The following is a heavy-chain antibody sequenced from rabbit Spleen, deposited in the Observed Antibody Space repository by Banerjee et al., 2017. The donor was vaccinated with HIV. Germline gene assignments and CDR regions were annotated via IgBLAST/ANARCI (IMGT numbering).Heavy chain of an antibody. CDR1: GFSFSSGYD. J-gene: IGHJ4*01. CDR2: IDTGSGGT. Sequence: QQLVESGGGLVKPGASLTLTCKASGFSFSSGYDMCWVRQAPGKGLEWIGCIDTGSGGTYYASWAKGRFTISKTSSTTVTLQMTSLTAADTATYFCARARNDWSFNLWGPGTLVT. V-gene: IGHV1S40*01. D-gene: IGHD2-1*01. CDR3: ARARNDWSFNL.